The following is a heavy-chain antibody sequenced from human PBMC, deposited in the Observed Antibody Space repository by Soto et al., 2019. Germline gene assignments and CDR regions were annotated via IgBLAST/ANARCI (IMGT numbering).Heavy chain of an antibody. CDR3: ARDLRGSPDY. D-gene: IGHD1-26*01. CDR2: INPDGSTT. V-gene: IGHV3-74*01. Sequence: PGGSLRLSCAASGFTFSTYWMNWVRQAPGKGLVWVSLINPDGSTTTYADSVKGRFTISRDNAKNTVYLQMTSLRVEDTAVYYCARDLRGSPDYWGQGTLVTVS. J-gene: IGHJ4*02. CDR1: GFTFSTYW.